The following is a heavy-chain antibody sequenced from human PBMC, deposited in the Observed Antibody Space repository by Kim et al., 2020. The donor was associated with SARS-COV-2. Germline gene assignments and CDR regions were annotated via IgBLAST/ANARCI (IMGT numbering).Heavy chain of an antibody. J-gene: IGHJ5*02. Sequence: SETLSLTCTVSGGSISSGGYYWSWSRQHPGKGLEWIGYIYYSGSTYYNPSLKSRVTISVDTSKNQFSLKLSSVTAADTAVYYCARDPGYSYGNWFDPWGQGTLVTVSS. CDR3: ARDPGYSYGNWFDP. D-gene: IGHD5-18*01. CDR1: GGSISSGGYY. CDR2: IYYSGST. V-gene: IGHV4-31*03.